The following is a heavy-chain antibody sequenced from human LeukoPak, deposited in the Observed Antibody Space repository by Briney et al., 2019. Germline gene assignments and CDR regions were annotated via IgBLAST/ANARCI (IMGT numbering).Heavy chain of an antibody. V-gene: IGHV3-23*01. D-gene: IGHD3-10*01. CDR2: ISGSGRTT. CDR1: GFTFRNYA. Sequence: GGSLRLSCAASGFTFRNYAMNWVRQGPGKGLEWVSGISGSGRTTYYADSVKGRFTISRDNSKNTLYLQMNSLRAEDTAVYYCARMVRGGEYYFDYWGQGALVTVSS. J-gene: IGHJ4*02. CDR3: ARMVRGGEYYFDY.